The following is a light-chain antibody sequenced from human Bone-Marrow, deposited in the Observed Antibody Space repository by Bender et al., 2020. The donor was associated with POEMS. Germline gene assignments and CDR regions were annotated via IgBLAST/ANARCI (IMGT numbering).Light chain of an antibody. Sequence: QSALTQPASVSGSPGQSITISCTGTSSDVGGHNYVSWYQQHPGKAPKLMIYDVTKWPSGVPDRFSGSKSGNTASLTISGLQAEDEADYYCCSYAGSYVFGTGTKVTVL. CDR2: DVT. CDR1: SSDVGGHNY. V-gene: IGLV2-23*02. CDR3: CSYAGSYV. J-gene: IGLJ1*01.